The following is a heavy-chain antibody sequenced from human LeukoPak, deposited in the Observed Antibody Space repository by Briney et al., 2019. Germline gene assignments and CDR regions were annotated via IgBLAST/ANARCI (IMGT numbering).Heavy chain of an antibody. CDR1: GGSLSGYY. V-gene: IGHV4-31*11. CDR2: IYYSGST. Sequence: PSETLSLTCAVYGGSLSGYYWSWLRQHPGKGREWIGYIYYSGSTYYNPSLKSRVTISVDTSKNQFSLKLSSVTAADTAVYYCARVVYDILTGYPGHFDYWGQGTLVTVSS. D-gene: IGHD3-9*01. CDR3: ARVVYDILTGYPGHFDY. J-gene: IGHJ4*02.